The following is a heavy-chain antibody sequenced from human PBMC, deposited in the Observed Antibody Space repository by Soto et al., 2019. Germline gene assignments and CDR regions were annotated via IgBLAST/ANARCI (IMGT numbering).Heavy chain of an antibody. CDR3: AKDIKVVGSSGRGGMDV. J-gene: IGHJ6*02. CDR1: GFTFDDYA. CDR2: ISWNSGSI. V-gene: IGHV3-9*01. D-gene: IGHD6-19*01. Sequence: GGSLRLSCAASGFTFDDYAMHWVRQAPGKGLEWVSGISWNSGSIGYADSVKGRFTISRDNAKNSLYLQMNSLRAEDTALYYCAKDIKVVGSSGRGGMDVWGQGTTVTVSS.